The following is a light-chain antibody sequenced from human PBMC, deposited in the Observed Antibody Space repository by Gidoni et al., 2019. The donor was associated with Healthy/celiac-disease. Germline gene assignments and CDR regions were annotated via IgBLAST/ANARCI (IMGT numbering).Light chain of an antibody. CDR3: QVWVRNTVV. CDR2: QDN. Sequence: SYELTHVPSVSVSPGQTASITCSGDKLGDKYACWYQQKPGQSPVLVSYQDNKRPSGIPERFAGSNSGNTATMTISGTQAMDEADYYCQVWVRNTVVRGGGTKLTVL. CDR1: KLGDKY. J-gene: IGLJ2*01. V-gene: IGLV3-1*01.